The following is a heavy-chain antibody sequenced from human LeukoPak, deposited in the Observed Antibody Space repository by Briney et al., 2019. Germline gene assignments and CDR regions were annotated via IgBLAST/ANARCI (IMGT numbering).Heavy chain of an antibody. CDR3: ARRPVYYYYGMDV. CDR2: INHSGST. J-gene: IGHJ6*02. Sequence: KSSETLSLTCAVYGGSFSGYYWSWIRQPPGKGLEWIGEINHSGSTNYNPSLKSRVTISVDTSKNQFSLKLSSVTAADTAVYYCARRPVYYYYGMDVWGQGTTVTVSS. CDR1: GGSFSGYY. V-gene: IGHV4-34*01.